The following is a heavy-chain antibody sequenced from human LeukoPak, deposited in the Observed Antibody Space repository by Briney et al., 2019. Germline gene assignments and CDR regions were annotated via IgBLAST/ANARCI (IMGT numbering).Heavy chain of an antibody. J-gene: IGHJ4*02. CDR3: ARVTYYYDSSGYYNY. V-gene: IGHV1-69*13. CDR2: IIPIFGTA. Sequence: ASVKVSCKASGGTFSSYAISWVRQAPGQGLEWMGGIIPIFGTANYAQKFQGRVTITADESASTAYMELSSLRSEDTAVYYCARVTYYYDSSGYYNYWGQGTLVTVSS. CDR1: GGTFSSYA. D-gene: IGHD3-22*01.